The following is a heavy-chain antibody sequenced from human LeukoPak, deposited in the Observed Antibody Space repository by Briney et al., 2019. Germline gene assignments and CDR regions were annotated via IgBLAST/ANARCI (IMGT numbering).Heavy chain of an antibody. CDR1: GFTFNTYT. CDR3: ARAWRGWAYYYNGMDV. D-gene: IGHD6-19*01. V-gene: IGHV3-30-3*01. Sequence: PGRSLRLSCAASGFTFNTYTMHWVRQAPGKGLEWVALISNDGSDKDYADSVTGRFTISRDNSMNTLYLQMDSLTVEDTALYYCARAWRGWAYYYNGMDVWGQGATVTVSS. J-gene: IGHJ6*02. CDR2: ISNDGSDK.